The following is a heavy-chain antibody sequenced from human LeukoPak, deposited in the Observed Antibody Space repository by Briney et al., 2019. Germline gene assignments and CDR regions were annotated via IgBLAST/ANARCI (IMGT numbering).Heavy chain of an antibody. CDR2: ISGSGGST. V-gene: IGHV3-23*01. D-gene: IGHD6-13*01. CDR1: GFTFSSYA. CDR3: AKRELIVAAAAPMNHFDY. Sequence: PGGSLRLSCAASGFTFSSYAMSWVRQAPGKGLEWVSAISGSGGSTYYADSVKGRFTISRDNSKNTLYLQMNSLRAEDTAVYYCAKRELIVAAAAPMNHFDYWGQGTLVTVSS. J-gene: IGHJ4*02.